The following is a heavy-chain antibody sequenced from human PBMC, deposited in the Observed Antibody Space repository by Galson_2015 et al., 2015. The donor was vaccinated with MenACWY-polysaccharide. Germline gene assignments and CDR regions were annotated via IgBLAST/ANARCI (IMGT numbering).Heavy chain of an antibody. V-gene: IGHV6-1*01. J-gene: IGHJ3*02. CDR1: GDSVSRQSAT. D-gene: IGHD3-3*02. CDR2: TYYRSQWYN. CDR3: ARDPSAFSAPSAFDI. Sequence: CAISGDSVSRQSATWNWIRQSPSRGLEWLGRTYYRSQWYNDFAVSVKSRITINPDTFKNQFSLQLNSVTPEDTAVYYCARDPSAFSAPSAFDIWGQGTVVTVSS.